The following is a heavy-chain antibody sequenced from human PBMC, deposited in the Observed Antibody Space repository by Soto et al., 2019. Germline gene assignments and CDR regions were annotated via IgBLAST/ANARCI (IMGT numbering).Heavy chain of an antibody. Sequence: QVQLVESGGGVVQPGGSLRLSCAASGFTFSSYGMHWVRQAPGKGLEWVAVIWYDGSNKYYADSVKGRFTISRDNSKNTLYLQMNSLRAEDTAVYYCARGVGRYCSSTSCYGPFDYWGQGTLVTVSS. CDR1: GFTFSSYG. V-gene: IGHV3-33*01. CDR3: ARGVGRYCSSTSCYGPFDY. J-gene: IGHJ4*02. D-gene: IGHD2-2*01. CDR2: IWYDGSNK.